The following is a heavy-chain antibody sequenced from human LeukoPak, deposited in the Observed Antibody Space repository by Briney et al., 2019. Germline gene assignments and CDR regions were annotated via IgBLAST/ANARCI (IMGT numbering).Heavy chain of an antibody. V-gene: IGHV3-30*18. CDR3: AKDLADRYSLEY. D-gene: IGHD2-15*01. CDR1: GXTFRNYA. Sequence: PGRSLRLSCAASGXTFRNYAMYWVRQAPGKGLEWVAFTNYDGSDRCYAETVKGRFTVSRDNSKNTLYLQMNSLRTEDTAVYYCAKDLADRYSLEYWGQGTMVTVPS. CDR2: TNYDGSDR. J-gene: IGHJ4*02.